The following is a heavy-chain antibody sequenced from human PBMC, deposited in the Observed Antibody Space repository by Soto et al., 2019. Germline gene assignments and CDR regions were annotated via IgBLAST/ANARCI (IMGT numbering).Heavy chain of an antibody. CDR2: IDPSDSYT. V-gene: IGHV5-10-1*01. J-gene: IGHJ6*02. CDR1: GYSFTSYW. Sequence: GESLKISCKGSGYSFTSYWISWVRQIPGKGLEWMGGIDPSDSYTNYSPSFQGHVTISADKSISTAYLQWSSLKASYSAMYYCARHPHNSLTIFRGVMKDYSFYGMDVWGQGTTVNVSS. D-gene: IGHD3-3*01. CDR3: ARHPHNSLTIFRGVMKDYSFYGMDV.